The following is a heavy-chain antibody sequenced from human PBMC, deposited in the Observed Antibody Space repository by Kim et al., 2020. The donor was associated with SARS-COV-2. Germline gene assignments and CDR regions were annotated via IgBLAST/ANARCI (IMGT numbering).Heavy chain of an antibody. V-gene: IGHV4-34*01. Sequence: SETLSLTCAVYGGSFSGYYWSWIRHPPGKGLEWIGEINHSGSTNYNPSLKSRVTISVDTSKNQFSLKLSSVTAADTAVYYCARTTIAADLDYWGQGTLVTVSS. J-gene: IGHJ4*02. CDR1: GGSFSGYY. CDR3: ARTTIAADLDY. CDR2: INHSGST. D-gene: IGHD6-13*01.